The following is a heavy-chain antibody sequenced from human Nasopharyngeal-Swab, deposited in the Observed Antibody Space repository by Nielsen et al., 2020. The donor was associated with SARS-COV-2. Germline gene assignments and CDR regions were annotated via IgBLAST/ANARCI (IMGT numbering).Heavy chain of an antibody. V-gene: IGHV3-33*06. CDR2: IWYAGSNK. J-gene: IGHJ3*02. Sequence: GRSLRLSCAASGFTFSSYGMHWVRQAPGKGLEWVAVIWYAGSNKYYADSVEGRFTISRDHSKNTLYLQMNSLRAEDTAVYYCAKSLGQLLEWFTYDILTGYYSDAFDIWGQGTMVTVSS. CDR3: AKSLGQLLEWFTYDILTGYYSDAFDI. CDR1: GFTFSSYG. D-gene: IGHD3-9*01.